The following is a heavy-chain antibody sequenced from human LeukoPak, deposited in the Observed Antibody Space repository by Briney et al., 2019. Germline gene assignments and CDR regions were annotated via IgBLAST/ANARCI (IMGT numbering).Heavy chain of an antibody. CDR2: IRYDGNNK. D-gene: IGHD1-14*01. J-gene: IGHJ4*02. Sequence: GGSLRLSCAASGFTFSNYGMLWVRQAPGKGLDWVAFIRYDGNNKLYADSVRGRFTISRDNSKNTLYLHINSLRAEDTAVYYCVKDNPLDYWGQGTLVIVSS. V-gene: IGHV3-30*02. CDR1: GFTFSNYG. CDR3: VKDNPLDY.